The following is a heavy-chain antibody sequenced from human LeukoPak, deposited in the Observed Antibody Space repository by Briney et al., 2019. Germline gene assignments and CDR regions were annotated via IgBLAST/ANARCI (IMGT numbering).Heavy chain of an antibody. J-gene: IGHJ4*02. CDR1: GYTFTAQY. CDR2: INPNNGDT. CDR3: ASYPRSIPTPPFDY. Sequence: GASVKASCKASGYTFTAQYMHWVRQAPGQGLEWMGWINPNNGDTKYAQSFLGRVTMTRDTSTTAAYMELSSLRSDDTAVYFCASYPRSIPTPPFDYWGQGTLVTVSS. V-gene: IGHV1-2*02. D-gene: IGHD2-21*01.